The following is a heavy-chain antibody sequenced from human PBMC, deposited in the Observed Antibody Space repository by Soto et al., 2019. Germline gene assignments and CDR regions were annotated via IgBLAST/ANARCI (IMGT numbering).Heavy chain of an antibody. CDR3: AGGGITGMGWFDP. CDR2: ISAHNGNT. CDR1: GYTFSSYG. J-gene: IGHJ5*02. Sequence: QVQLVQSGVEVKKPGALVKVSCKASGYTFSSYGISWVRQAPGQGLEWMGWISAHNGNTKYAQKFQGRVTMTTDASTSSAYMELRSLGSDDTAVDCCAGGGITGMGWFDPWGLGTLVTVSS. V-gene: IGHV1-18*01. D-gene: IGHD1-20*01.